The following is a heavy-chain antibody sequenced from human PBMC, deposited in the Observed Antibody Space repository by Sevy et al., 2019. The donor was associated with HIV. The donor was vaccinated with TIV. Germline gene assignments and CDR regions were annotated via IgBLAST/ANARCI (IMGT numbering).Heavy chain of an antibody. CDR1: GGSISSYY. D-gene: IGHD3-9*01. J-gene: IGHJ4*02. CDR3: AREGAHYDILTGYYIPDGSHYFDH. V-gene: IGHV4-4*07. CDR2: IYTSGST. Sequence: SETLSLTCTVSGGSISSYYWSWIRQPAGKGLEWIGRIYTSGSTNYNPSLKSRVTMSVDTSKNQFSLKLNSVTAADTSVYYCAREGAHYDILTGYYIPDGSHYFDHWGQGTLVTVSS.